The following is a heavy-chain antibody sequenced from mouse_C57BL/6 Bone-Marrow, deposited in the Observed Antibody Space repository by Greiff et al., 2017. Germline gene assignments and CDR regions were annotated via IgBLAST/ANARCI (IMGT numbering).Heavy chain of an antibody. J-gene: IGHJ2*01. CDR2: IYPRSGNT. CDR1: GYTFTSYG. CDR3: AIDY. Sequence: VQLQQSGAELARPGASVKLSCKASGYTFTSYGISWVKQRTGQGLEWIGEIYPRSGNTYYTEKFKGKATLTADKSSSTAYMELRSLTSEDSAVYFCAIDYRGQGTTLTVSS. V-gene: IGHV1-81*01.